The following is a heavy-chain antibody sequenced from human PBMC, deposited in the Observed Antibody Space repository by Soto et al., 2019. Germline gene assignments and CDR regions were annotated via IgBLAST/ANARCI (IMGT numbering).Heavy chain of an antibody. J-gene: IGHJ6*02. Sequence: ASVKVSCKASGYTFYSHSISWVRQAPGQGLEWMGRINADYGNTQYAQKFQGRVTMNRDTSTSTVYMELSSLRSEDTAVYYCARDLGWELPPIYYYYGMDVWGQGTTVTVSS. CDR1: GYTFYSHS. V-gene: IGHV1-18*01. D-gene: IGHD1-26*01. CDR2: INADYGNT. CDR3: ARDLGWELPPIYYYYGMDV.